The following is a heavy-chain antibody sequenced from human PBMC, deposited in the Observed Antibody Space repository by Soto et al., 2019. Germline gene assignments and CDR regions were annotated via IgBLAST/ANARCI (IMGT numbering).Heavy chain of an antibody. J-gene: IGHJ4*02. CDR2: IYPGDSDT. D-gene: IGHD6-13*01. CDR3: ARVEAGGDGLLFEDY. V-gene: IGHV5-51*01. CDR1: GYSFTSYW. Sequence: GASLKISCKGSGYSFTSYWIGWVRQMPGKGLEWMGIIYPGDSDTRYSPSFQGQVTISADKSISTAYLQWSSLKASDTAMYYCARVEAGGDGLLFEDYWGQGTLVTVSS.